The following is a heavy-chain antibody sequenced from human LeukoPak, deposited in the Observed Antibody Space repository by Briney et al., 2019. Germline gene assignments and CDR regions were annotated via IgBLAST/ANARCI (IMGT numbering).Heavy chain of an antibody. CDR1: GFTFSSYS. CDR2: IIIISSYI. V-gene: IGHV3-21*01. CDR3: ARAKTYDSSGYYFSPWSFDP. D-gene: IGHD3-22*01. Sequence: GGCLRLSCAASGFTFSSYSMNWVRQAPGKGLEWVSSIIIISSYIYYADSVKGRFTISRDNAKNSLYLQMNSLRAEDTAVYYCARAKTYDSSGYYFSPWSFDPWGQGTLVTVSS. J-gene: IGHJ5*02.